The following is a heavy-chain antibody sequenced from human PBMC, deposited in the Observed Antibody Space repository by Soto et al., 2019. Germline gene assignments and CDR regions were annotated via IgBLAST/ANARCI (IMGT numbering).Heavy chain of an antibody. CDR2: IYHAGNT. J-gene: IGHJ4*02. CDR3: ARLNYYFHH. D-gene: IGHD1-20*01. CDR1: GASITAYY. Sequence: QVQLQESGPGLVKDSETLSLTCSVSGASITAYYWSWIRQSPGKGLEWIGYIYHAGNTNYNPSLRGRVTMSVDTSRNRFSLKLKSVTAADTAIYYCARLNYYFHHWGQGTLVTVSS. V-gene: IGHV4-59*08.